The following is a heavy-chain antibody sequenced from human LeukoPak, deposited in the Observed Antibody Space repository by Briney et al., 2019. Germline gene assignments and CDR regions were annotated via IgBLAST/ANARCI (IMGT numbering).Heavy chain of an antibody. D-gene: IGHD3-16*02. CDR1: GFTVSSNY. CDR3: AREGMITFGGVIAKYYFDY. V-gene: IGHV3-53*01. J-gene: IGHJ4*02. CDR2: IYSGGST. Sequence: GGSLRLSCAASGFTVSSNYMSWVRQAPGKGLGWVSVIYSGGSTYYADSVKGRFTISRDNSKNTLYLQMNSLRAEDTAVYYCAREGMITFGGVIAKYYFDYWGQGTLVTVSS.